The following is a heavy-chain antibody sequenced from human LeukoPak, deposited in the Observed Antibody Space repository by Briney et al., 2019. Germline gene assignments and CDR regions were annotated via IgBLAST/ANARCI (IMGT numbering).Heavy chain of an antibody. CDR3: ARGGVNPVDH. CDR1: GFPFNSFW. Sequence: PGGSLRLSCAASGFPFNSFWMHWVRPAPGKGLVWVSDMNECSTTIRYADSVKGRFTISRDNAKSILYLQMNNLRAEDTAMYFCARGGVNPVDHWGQGTLVTVSS. CDR2: MNECSTTI. J-gene: IGHJ4*02. V-gene: IGHV3-74*01. D-gene: IGHD1-14*01.